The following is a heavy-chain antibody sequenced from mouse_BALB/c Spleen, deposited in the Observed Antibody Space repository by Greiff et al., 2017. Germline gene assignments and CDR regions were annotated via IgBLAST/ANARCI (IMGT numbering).Heavy chain of an antibody. J-gene: IGHJ2*01. D-gene: IGHD1-2*01. CDR2: ISSGGST. CDR3: ARDGFTATDY. CDR1: GFTFSSYA. Sequence: EVQRVESGGGLVKPGGSLKLSCAASGFTFSSYAMSWVRQTPEKRLEWVASISSGGSTYYPDSVKGRFTISRDNARNILYLQMSSLRSEDTAMYYCARDGFTATDYWGQGTTLTVSS. V-gene: IGHV5-6-5*01.